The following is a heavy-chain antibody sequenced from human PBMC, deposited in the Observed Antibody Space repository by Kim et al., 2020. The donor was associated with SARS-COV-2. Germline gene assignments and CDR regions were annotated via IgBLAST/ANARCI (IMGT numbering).Heavy chain of an antibody. V-gene: IGHV4-59*01. CDR2: ICYSGST. CDR1: GCSISSYY. D-gene: IGHD1-1*01. CDR3: SRDHLDWSQYTANWDFD. Sequence: SETLSLTCTVSGCSISSYYLSWIRQPPGKGLEWIWYICYSGSTNYNPSLMSRVFILVDTSNNQFSLMLSTGIGADTAAFYCSRDHLDWSQYTANWDFD. J-gene: IGHJ4*01.